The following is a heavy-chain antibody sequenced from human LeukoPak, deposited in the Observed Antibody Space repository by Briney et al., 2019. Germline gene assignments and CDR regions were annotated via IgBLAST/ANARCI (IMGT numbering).Heavy chain of an antibody. CDR3: ARGSSGWFHYFDY. CDR1: GFTVSSNY. Sequence: GGSLRLSCAAFGFTVSSNYMSWVRQAPGKGLEWVSVIYSGGSTYYADSVKGRFTISRDNSKNTLYLQMNSLRAEDTAVYYCARGSSGWFHYFDYWGQGTLVTVSS. J-gene: IGHJ4*02. CDR2: IYSGGST. V-gene: IGHV3-66*01. D-gene: IGHD6-19*01.